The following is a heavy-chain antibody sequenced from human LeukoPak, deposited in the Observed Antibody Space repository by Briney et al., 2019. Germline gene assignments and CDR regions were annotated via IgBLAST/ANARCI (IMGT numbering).Heavy chain of an antibody. CDR3: AREHRSSKYFDS. J-gene: IGHJ4*02. D-gene: IGHD6-6*01. CDR1: GGSIAVNHYY. Sequence: SETLSLTCSVSGGSIAVNHYYWGWIRQPPGKGLEWIGSGLYTGNTYSSPSLRSRVTISVDTSKNEFSLKMNSVTAADTAVYYCAREHRSSKYFDSWGQGALMIVSS. CDR2: GLYTGNT. V-gene: IGHV4-39*02.